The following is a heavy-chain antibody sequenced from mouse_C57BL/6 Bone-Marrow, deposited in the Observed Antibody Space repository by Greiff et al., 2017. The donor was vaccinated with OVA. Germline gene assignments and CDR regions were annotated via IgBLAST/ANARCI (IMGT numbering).Heavy chain of an antibody. CDR2: IDPENGDT. CDR1: GFNIKDYY. D-gene: IGHD2-1*01. J-gene: IGHJ2*01. Sequence: VQLKQSGAELVRPGASVKLSCTASGFNIKDYYMHWVKQRPEQGLEWIGWIDPENGDTEYASKFQGKATITADTSSNTAYLQLSSLTSEDTAVYYCTLYGNYVFDYWGQGTTLTVSS. CDR3: TLYGNYVFDY. V-gene: IGHV14-4*01.